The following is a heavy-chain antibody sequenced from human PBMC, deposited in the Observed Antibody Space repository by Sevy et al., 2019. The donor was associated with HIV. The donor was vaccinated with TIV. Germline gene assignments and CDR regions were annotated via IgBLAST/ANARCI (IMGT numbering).Heavy chain of an antibody. D-gene: IGHD6-19*01. CDR2: ISTSSSTI. CDR1: GFSFSTYS. Sequence: GGSLRLSCAASGFSFSTYSMNWVRQAPGKGLEWVSYISTSSSTIYYADSVKGRFTISRDNAKRSLYLQMNSLRDEDTAVYYCARDAAVASTLYYFDFWGQGTLVTVSS. CDR3: ARDAAVASTLYYFDF. J-gene: IGHJ4*02. V-gene: IGHV3-48*02.